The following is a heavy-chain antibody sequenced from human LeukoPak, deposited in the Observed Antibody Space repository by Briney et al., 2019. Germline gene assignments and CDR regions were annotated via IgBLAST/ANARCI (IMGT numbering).Heavy chain of an antibody. D-gene: IGHD5-18*01. V-gene: IGHV3-21*01. CDR1: GFTVSSNY. Sequence: PGGSLRLSCAASGFTVSSNYMTWVRQAPGKGLEWVSSISGRTTYIYYADSLKGRITISRDNAKNSLFLQINSLRAEDTAVYYCARDTPASQGYDAFDVWGQGTMVTVSS. J-gene: IGHJ3*01. CDR2: ISGRTTYI. CDR3: ARDTPASQGYDAFDV.